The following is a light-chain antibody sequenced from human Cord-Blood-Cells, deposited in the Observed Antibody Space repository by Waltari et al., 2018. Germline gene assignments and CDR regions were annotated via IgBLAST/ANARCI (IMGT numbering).Light chain of an antibody. J-gene: IGLJ1*01. CDR2: KDR. V-gene: IGLV3-27*01. CDR3: YSAADNNLGV. Sequence: SYELTQPSSVSVSPGQTARITCSGDVLAKKYARWFQQKPGQAPVLVIYKDRERPSGIPERFSGSSSGTTVTLTISGAQVEEEADYYCYSAADNNLGVFGTGTKVTVL. CDR1: VLAKKY.